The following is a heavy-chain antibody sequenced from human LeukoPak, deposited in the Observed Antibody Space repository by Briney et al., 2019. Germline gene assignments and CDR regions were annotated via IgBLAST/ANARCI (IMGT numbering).Heavy chain of an antibody. CDR1: GYTLTELS. CDR3: ATFQLRSWYYSQGTDY. J-gene: IGHJ4*02. Sequence: ASVKVSCKVSGYTLTELSMHWVRQAPGKGLEWMGGFDPEDGETIYAQKFQGRVTMTEDTSTDTAYMELSSLRSENTAVYYCATFQLRSWYYSQGTDYWGQGTLVTVSS. CDR2: FDPEDGET. V-gene: IGHV1-24*01. D-gene: IGHD6-13*01.